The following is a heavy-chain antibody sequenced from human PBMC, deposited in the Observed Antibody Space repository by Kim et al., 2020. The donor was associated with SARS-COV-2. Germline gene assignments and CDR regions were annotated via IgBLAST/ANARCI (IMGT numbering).Heavy chain of an antibody. Sequence: SVKVSCKASAGTFSSYSISWVRQAPGQGLEWMGGIISIFGTANYSQKFLGRVTITADESTSTAYMELSSLRSEDTAVYYCSSELRPGDYEGAFDYWGQGTLVTVSS. D-gene: IGHD4-17*01. V-gene: IGHV1-69*13. CDR2: IISIFGTA. CDR1: AGTFSSYS. J-gene: IGHJ4*02. CDR3: SSELRPGDYEGAFDY.